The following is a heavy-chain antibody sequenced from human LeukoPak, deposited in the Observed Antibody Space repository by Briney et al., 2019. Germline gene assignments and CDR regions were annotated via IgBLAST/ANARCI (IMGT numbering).Heavy chain of an antibody. V-gene: IGHV4-34*01. CDR1: GGSFSGYY. D-gene: IGHD5-18*01. CDR2: INHSGST. CDR3: ARIGVRGWIPS. J-gene: IGHJ4*02. Sequence: PSETLSLTCAVYGGSFSGYYWSWIRQPPGKGPEWIGEINHSGSTNYNPSLKSRVTISVDTSKNQFSLKLSSVTAADTAVYYCARIGVRGWIPSWGRGTLVTVSS.